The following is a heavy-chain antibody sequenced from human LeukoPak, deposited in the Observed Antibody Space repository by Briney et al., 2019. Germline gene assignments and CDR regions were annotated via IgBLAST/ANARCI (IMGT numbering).Heavy chain of an antibody. CDR2: IYPGDSNT. J-gene: IGHJ2*01. CDR1: GYDFTNYW. CDR3: ARAAKGTVSGFWYFDL. Sequence: GESLKISCQGSGYDFTNYWIAWVRQMPGKGLEWMGTIYPGDSNTRYSPSFQGHVSIAADKSNSTAFLQWGSLKASDSAIYLCARAAKGTVSGFWYFDLWGRGTLLSLFS. V-gene: IGHV5-51*01. D-gene: IGHD4-17*01.